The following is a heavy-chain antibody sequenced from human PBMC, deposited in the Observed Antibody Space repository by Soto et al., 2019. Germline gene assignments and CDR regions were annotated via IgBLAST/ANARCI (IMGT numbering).Heavy chain of an antibody. CDR3: ARSQYTSGWWTPPFDY. CDR2: IYYSGST. V-gene: IGHV4-59*01. Sequence: QVQLQESGPGLVKPSESLSLTCAVSGGSISSYYWSWIRQPPGKGLEWIGYIYYSGSTNYNPSLKSRVTISVDTSKNQFSLKLTSVTAADTAVYYCARSQYTSGWWTPPFDYWGQGTLVTVSS. D-gene: IGHD6-19*01. CDR1: GGSISSYY. J-gene: IGHJ4*02.